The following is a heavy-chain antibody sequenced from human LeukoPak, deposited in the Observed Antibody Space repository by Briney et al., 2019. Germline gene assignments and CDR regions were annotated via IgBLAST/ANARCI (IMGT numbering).Heavy chain of an antibody. CDR1: GFTVSSNY. Sequence: GGSLRLSCAASGFTVSSNYMSWVRQAPGKGLEWVSVIYSGGSTYYADSVKGRFTISRDNSKSTLYLQMNSLRAEDTAVYYCARTTQYYYYMDVWGKGTTVTVSS. D-gene: IGHD1-1*01. CDR2: IYSGGST. CDR3: ARTTQYYYYMDV. V-gene: IGHV3-66*02. J-gene: IGHJ6*03.